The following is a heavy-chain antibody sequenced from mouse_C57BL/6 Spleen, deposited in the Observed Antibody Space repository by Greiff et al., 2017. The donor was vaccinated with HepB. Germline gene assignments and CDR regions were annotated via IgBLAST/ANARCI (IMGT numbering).Heavy chain of an antibody. Sequence: VQLQQSGPELVKPGASVKISCKASGYSFTDYNMNWVKQSNGKSLEWIGVINPNYGTTSYNQKFKGKATLTVDQSSSTAYMQLNILTSDDSAVYYCARDHGYDGYFWFAYWGQGTLVTVSA. CDR1: GYSFTDYN. CDR2: INPNYGTT. J-gene: IGHJ3*01. V-gene: IGHV1-39*01. CDR3: ARDHGYDGYFWFAY. D-gene: IGHD2-3*01.